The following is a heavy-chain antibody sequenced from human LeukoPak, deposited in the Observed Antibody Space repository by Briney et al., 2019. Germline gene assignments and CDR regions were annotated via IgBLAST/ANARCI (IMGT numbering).Heavy chain of an antibody. CDR3: ARGLHDRSWYGAH. D-gene: IGHD6-13*01. J-gene: IGHJ4*02. CDR1: GFTFSDYT. V-gene: IGHV3-30*04. Sequence: WSLRLSCAASGFTFSDYTMQWVRQAPGKGLEWVALLPPDGSYQYYADSLKGRFTISRDNFKNALYLQMNSLRLEDAAVYYCARGLHDRSWYGAHWGQGTLLSASS. CDR2: LPPDGSYQ.